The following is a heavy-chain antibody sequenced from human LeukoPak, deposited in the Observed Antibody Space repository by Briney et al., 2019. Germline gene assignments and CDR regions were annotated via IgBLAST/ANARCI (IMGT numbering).Heavy chain of an antibody. J-gene: IGHJ5*02. V-gene: IGHV4-39*07. CDR3: ARDKPVGATKPMWFDP. CDR2: IYTSGST. Sequence: SETLSLTCTVSGGSISSSSYYWGWIRQPPGKGLEWIGRIYTSGSTNYNPSLKSRVTISVDTSKNQFSLKLSSVTAADTAVYYCARDKPVGATKPMWFDPWGQGTLVTVSS. D-gene: IGHD1-26*01. CDR1: GGSISSSSYY.